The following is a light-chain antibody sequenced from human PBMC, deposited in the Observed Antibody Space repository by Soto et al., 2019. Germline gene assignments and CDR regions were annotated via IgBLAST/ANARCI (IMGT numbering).Light chain of an antibody. V-gene: IGLV1-47*02. CDR2: SNN. J-gene: IGLJ2*01. CDR1: SSNIGSNY. Sequence: QSVLTQPPSASGTPGQRVTISCSGSSSNIGSNYVYWYQQLPGTAPKLLIYSNNHRPSGVPDSFSGSKSGTSASLAISGLRSEDEADDYCAAWDDSLSGPVFGGGTKLTVL. CDR3: AAWDDSLSGPV.